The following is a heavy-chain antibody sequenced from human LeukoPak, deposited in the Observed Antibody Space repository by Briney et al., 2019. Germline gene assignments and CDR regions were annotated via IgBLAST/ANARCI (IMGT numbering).Heavy chain of an antibody. V-gene: IGHV1-8*01. D-gene: IGHD6-19*01. CDR1: GYTFTSYD. CDR2: KNPNSGNT. Sequence: ASVKVSCKASGYTFTSYDINWVRQATGQGLEWMGWKNPNSGNTGYAQKFQGRVTMTRNTSISTAYMELSSLRSEDTAVYYCARGKKGSGWYGGAVYWGQGTLVTVSS. CDR3: ARGKKGSGWYGGAVY. J-gene: IGHJ4*02.